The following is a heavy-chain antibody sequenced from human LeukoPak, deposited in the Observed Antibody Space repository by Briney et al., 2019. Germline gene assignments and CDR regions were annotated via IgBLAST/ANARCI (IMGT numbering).Heavy chain of an antibody. CDR2: VSITGGTT. D-gene: IGHD5-12*01. V-gene: IGHV3-23*01. CDR3: AISPLRGYFDL. J-gene: IGHJ2*01. Sequence: GGSLRLSCAASGFTFSDNAMSWVRQAPERGLVWVSVVSITGGTTYNAVSVKGRFTISRDNSKNTLYLQMRNLRVDDTAVYYCAISPLRGYFDLWGRGTLVTVSS. CDR1: GFTFSDNA.